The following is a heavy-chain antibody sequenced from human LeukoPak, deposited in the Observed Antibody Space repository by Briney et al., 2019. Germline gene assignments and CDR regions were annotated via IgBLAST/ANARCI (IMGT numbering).Heavy chain of an antibody. Sequence: QPGGPLTLPCAASGFPFSIYGMHWARKAPGKGLEWVQDIWYDGSNKYYADSVKGRFTISRDNSKNTLLLQMNSLRAEDTAVYYCARDPDDYGDYSYFDYWGQGTLVTVSS. D-gene: IGHD4-17*01. V-gene: IGHV3-33*01. CDR1: GFPFSIYG. J-gene: IGHJ4*02. CDR2: IWYDGSNK. CDR3: ARDPDDYGDYSYFDY.